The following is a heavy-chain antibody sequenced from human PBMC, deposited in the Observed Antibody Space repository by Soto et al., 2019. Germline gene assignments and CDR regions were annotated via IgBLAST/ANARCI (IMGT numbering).Heavy chain of an antibody. CDR2: INSDGSST. CDR1: GFTFSSYW. J-gene: IGHJ5*02. Sequence: GGSLKLSCAASGFTFSSYWMHWVRQAPGKGLVWVSRINSDGSSTSYADSVKGRFTISRDNAKNTLYLQMNSLRAEDTAVYYCARDREKGWFDPWGQGTLVTVSS. V-gene: IGHV3-74*01. CDR3: ARDREKGWFDP.